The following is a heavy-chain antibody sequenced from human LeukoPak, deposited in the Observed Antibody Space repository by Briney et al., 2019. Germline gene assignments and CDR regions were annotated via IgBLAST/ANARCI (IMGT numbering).Heavy chain of an antibody. CDR3: ARTAGTFYYYMDV. CDR1: GYSFTSNW. Sequence: GESLKISCKGSGYSFTSNWIAWVRQMPGKGLEWMGIIYPGDSDTRYSPTFQGQVTISADKSISTAYLQWSSLKASDTALYYCARTAGTFYYYMDVWGRRTTVTVSS. J-gene: IGHJ6*03. D-gene: IGHD6-13*01. CDR2: IYPGDSDT. V-gene: IGHV5-51*01.